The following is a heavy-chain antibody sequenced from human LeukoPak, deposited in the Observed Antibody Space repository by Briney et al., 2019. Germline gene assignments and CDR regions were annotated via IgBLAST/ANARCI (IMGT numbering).Heavy chain of an antibody. CDR2: ISSSGSTI. D-gene: IGHD4-11*01. CDR1: GFTFSSYE. CDR3: ARDRGDYSNYDRPFDY. Sequence: PGGSLRLSCAASGFTFSSYEMNWVRQAPGKGLEWVSYISSSGSTIYYADSVKGRFTISRDNAKNSLYLQMNSLRAEDTAVYYCARDRGDYSNYDRPFDYWGQGTLVTVSS. V-gene: IGHV3-48*03. J-gene: IGHJ4*02.